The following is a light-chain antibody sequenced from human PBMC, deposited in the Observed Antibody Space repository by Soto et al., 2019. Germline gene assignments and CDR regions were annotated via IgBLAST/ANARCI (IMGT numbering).Light chain of an antibody. J-gene: IGKJ1*01. V-gene: IGKV1-5*03. CDR1: QSIGSW. Sequence: IPMTPSPATLSPSVSDRVSITCRASQSIGSWLAWHQQKPGKAPKLLIYKASTLESGVPSRFSGSGSGTEFTLTISSLQPDDFATYYCQQYNTYRAFGQGSKV. CDR3: QQYNTYRA. CDR2: KAS.